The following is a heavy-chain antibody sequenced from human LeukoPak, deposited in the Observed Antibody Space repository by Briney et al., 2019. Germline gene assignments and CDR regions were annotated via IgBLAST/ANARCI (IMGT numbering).Heavy chain of an antibody. CDR1: GDSISSTGHY. V-gene: IGHV4-39*01. CDR2: VYFTGSS. J-gene: IGHJ4*02. CDR3: ARQIGGRLVRGFDF. Sequence: SETLSLTXTVSGDSISSTGHYWGWIRQPPGKGLEWIGSVYFTGSSFYNPSLKSRVTISVDTSKNQFSLNVASVTAADTAAYYCARQIGGRLVRGFDFWGQGSLVTVS. D-gene: IGHD6-19*01.